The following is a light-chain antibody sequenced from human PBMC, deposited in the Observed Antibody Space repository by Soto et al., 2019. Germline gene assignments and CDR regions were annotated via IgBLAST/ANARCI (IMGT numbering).Light chain of an antibody. CDR1: SSDVGGYNY. Sequence: QSALTQPASVSGSPGQTIPISCTGTSSDVGGYNYVSWYQQHPGKAPKLMIYDVSNRPSGVSNRFSGSKSGNTASLAISGLQAEDEADYCCSSYTSSSTLTVVFGGGTKVTVL. V-gene: IGLV2-14*01. CDR3: SSYTSSSTLTVV. CDR2: DVS. J-gene: IGLJ2*01.